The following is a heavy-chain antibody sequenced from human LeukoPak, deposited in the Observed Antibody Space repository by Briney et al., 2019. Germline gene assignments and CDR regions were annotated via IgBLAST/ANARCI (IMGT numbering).Heavy chain of an antibody. D-gene: IGHD3-10*01. V-gene: IGHV4-34*01. CDR3: ARGNRPYGEHEAFDI. Sequence: SETLSLTCAVYDESFSGYYCSWIRQPPRKGLEWIGEIDHSGSTNYNPSLQSRVTISVDTSKNQFSLRVSSVSAADTAVYYCARGNRPYGEHEAFDIWGHGTTVTVSP. CDR1: DESFSGYY. J-gene: IGHJ3*02. CDR2: IDHSGST.